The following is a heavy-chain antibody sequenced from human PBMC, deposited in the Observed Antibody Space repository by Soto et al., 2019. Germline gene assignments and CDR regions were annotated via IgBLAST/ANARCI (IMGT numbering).Heavy chain of an antibody. CDR1: GFTFSSYG. CDR3: ARDCAGYSSGWYQRGGFDY. CDR2: IWYDASNK. D-gene: IGHD6-19*01. J-gene: IGHJ4*02. V-gene: IGHV3-33*01. Sequence: QVQLVESGGGVVQPGRSLRLSCAASGFTFSSYGMHWVRQAPGKGLEWVAVIWYDASNKYYADSVKGRFTISRDNSKNTRYLKRNSLRAEDTAVYYCARDCAGYSSGWYQRGGFDYWGQGTLVTVSS.